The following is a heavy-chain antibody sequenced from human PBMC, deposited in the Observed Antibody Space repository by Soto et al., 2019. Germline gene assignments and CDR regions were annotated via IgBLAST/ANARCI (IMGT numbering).Heavy chain of an antibody. J-gene: IGHJ6*02. V-gene: IGHV3-48*02. CDR2: ISSSSSTI. D-gene: IGHD3-10*01. CDR3: ASWGRGVTLGV. CDR1: GFTFSSYS. Sequence: PGRSRRLSCAASGFTFSSYSMNWVRQAPGKGLEWVSYISSSSSTIYYADSVKGRFTISRDNAKNSLYLQMKSLRDEDTAVYYCASWGRGVTLGVWGQGTTVTVSS.